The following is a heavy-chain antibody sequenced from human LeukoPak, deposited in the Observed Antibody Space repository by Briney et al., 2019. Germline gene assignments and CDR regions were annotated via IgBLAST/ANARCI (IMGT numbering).Heavy chain of an antibody. Sequence: SETLSLTCTVSGGSISSSPYYWTWIRQPPGKGLEWIGNIYSSGSTYYNPSLKSRVTISVDTSKNQFSLKLSSVTAADTAVYYCARGLASGYPPIPFDYWGQGTLVTVSS. CDR2: IYSSGST. CDR1: GGSISSSPYY. V-gene: IGHV4-39*01. CDR3: ARGLASGYPPIPFDY. D-gene: IGHD3-3*01. J-gene: IGHJ4*02.